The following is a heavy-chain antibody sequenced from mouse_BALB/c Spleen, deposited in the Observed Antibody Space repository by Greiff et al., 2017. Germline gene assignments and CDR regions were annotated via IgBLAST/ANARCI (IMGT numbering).Heavy chain of an antibody. CDR2: IYPGSGST. CDR1: GYTFTSYW. J-gene: IGHJ4*01. V-gene: IGHV1S22*01. D-gene: IGHD2-1*01. CDR3: TPNYDYAIDY. Sequence: LQQPGSELVRPGASVKLSCKASGYTFTSYWMHWVKQRPGQGLEWIGNIYPGSGSTNYDEKFKSKATLTVDTSSSTAYMQLSSLTSEDSAVYYCTPNYDYAIDYWGQGTSVTVSS.